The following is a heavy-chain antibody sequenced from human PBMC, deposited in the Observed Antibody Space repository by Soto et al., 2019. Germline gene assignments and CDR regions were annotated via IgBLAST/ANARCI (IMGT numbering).Heavy chain of an antibody. Sequence: EVQLVESGGGLVKPGGSLRLSCTGSGFPFSAYNINWVRQAPGKGLEWVSSITVGSSHIYQPNSMKGRFTISRDDAKNLVYLQIDSLRDEDPALYYCSRSPEVGVRGAYWGQGTLVTVSS. V-gene: IGHV3-21*01. CDR3: SRSPEVGVRGAY. CDR2: ITVGSSHI. J-gene: IGHJ4*02. CDR1: GFPFSAYN. D-gene: IGHD3-16*01.